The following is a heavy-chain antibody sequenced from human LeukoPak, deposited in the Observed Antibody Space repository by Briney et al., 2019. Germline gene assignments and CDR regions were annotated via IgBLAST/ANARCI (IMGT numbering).Heavy chain of an antibody. D-gene: IGHD6-13*01. V-gene: IGHV4-59*03. CDR2: IYYSGST. CDR3: AMAYSSSRYYFYY. Sequence: SETLSLTCTVSGGSISGYFWTWIRQPPGKGLEWIGYIYYSGSTNYNPSLKSRVTTAVDTSKNQFSLRLNSVTAADTAVYYCAMAYSSSRYYFYYCGEGTLVTVSS. CDR1: GGSISGYF. J-gene: IGHJ4*02.